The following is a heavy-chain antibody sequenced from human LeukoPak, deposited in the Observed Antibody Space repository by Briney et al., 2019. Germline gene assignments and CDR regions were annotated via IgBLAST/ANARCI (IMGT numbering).Heavy chain of an antibody. V-gene: IGHV4-4*07. J-gene: IGHJ4*02. CDR2: IYTSGST. Sequence: PSETLSLTCTVSGGSISSYYWSWIRQPAGKGLEWIGRIYTSGSTNYNPSLKSRVTMSVDTSKNQFSLKLSSVTAADTAVYYCARDSTPPDDFWSGYYLYYFDYWGQGTLVTVSS. CDR1: GGSISSYY. D-gene: IGHD3-3*01. CDR3: ARDSTPPDDFWSGYYLYYFDY.